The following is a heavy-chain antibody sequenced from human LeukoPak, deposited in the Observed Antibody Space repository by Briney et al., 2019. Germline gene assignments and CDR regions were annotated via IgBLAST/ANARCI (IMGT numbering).Heavy chain of an antibody. J-gene: IGHJ4*02. D-gene: IGHD6-19*01. Sequence: GGSLRLSCSASGFTFSSYEMNWVRQAPGKGLEWVSYISSSGSTIYYSDSVKGRFTISRDNAKNSLYLQMNSLRAEDTAVYYCARFSSGSGGYWGQGTLVTVSS. CDR3: ARFSSGSGGY. CDR2: ISSSGSTI. CDR1: GFTFSSYE. V-gene: IGHV3-48*03.